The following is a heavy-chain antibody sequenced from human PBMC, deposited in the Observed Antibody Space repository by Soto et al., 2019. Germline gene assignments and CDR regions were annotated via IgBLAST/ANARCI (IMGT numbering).Heavy chain of an antibody. Sequence: SGPTLVNPTQPLTLTCTFSGFSLSTSGVGVGWIRQPPGKALEWLALIYWDDDKRDSPSLKSRLTLTKDTSKNQVVLTMTNMDPVDTATYYCAHMLDIVVVVAAKKRDQQYFQHWGQGTLVTVSS. J-gene: IGHJ1*01. CDR3: AHMLDIVVVVAAKKRDQQYFQH. CDR1: GFSLSTSGVG. V-gene: IGHV2-5*02. CDR2: IYWDDDK. D-gene: IGHD2-15*01.